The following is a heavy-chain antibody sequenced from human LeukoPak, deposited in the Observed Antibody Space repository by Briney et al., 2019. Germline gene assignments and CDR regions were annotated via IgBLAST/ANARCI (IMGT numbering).Heavy chain of an antibody. V-gene: IGHV5-10-1*01. J-gene: IGHJ2*01. D-gene: IGHD7-27*01. CDR2: IDPSDSYT. CDR1: GYSFTSYW. CDR3: ARPPTGDVYWYFDL. Sequence: GESLKISCKGSGYSFTSYWISWVRQMPGKGLEWMGRIDPSDSYTNYSPSFQGHVTISADKSISTAYLQWSSLKASDTAMYYCARPPTGDVYWYFDLWGRGALVTVSS.